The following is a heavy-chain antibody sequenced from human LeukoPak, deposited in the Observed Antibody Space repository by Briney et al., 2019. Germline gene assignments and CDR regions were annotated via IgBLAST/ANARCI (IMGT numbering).Heavy chain of an antibody. J-gene: IGHJ3*02. CDR2: IYSSGST. CDR3: ARRNDFDI. Sequence: SETLSLTCTVSGCSITGYHWSWIRQPPGKGLEWIGYIYSSGSTEYKPSLKSRATISADTSKNQFSLKLTSVTAADTAIYYCARRNDFDIWGQGTMVTVSP. V-gene: IGHV4-4*08. CDR1: GCSITGYH.